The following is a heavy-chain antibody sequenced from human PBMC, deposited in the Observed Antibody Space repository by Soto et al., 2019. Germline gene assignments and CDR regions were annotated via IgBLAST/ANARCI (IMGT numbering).Heavy chain of an antibody. D-gene: IGHD3-16*01. Sequence: SETLSLTCTVSGGSISSYYWSWIRQPPGKGLEWIGYIYYSGSTNYNPSLKSRVTISVDTSKNQFSLKLSSVTAADTAVYYCARWGGWFDPWGQGTLVTVSS. CDR3: ARWGGWFDP. V-gene: IGHV4-59*01. CDR1: GGSISSYY. CDR2: IYYSGST. J-gene: IGHJ5*02.